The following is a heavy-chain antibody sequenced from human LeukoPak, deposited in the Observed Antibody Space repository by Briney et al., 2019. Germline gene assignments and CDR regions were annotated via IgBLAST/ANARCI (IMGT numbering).Heavy chain of an antibody. Sequence: SETLSLTCTVSGGSISNYYWSWIRQPAGKGLEWIGRIYTSGSTNYNPSLKSRVTMSVDTSKNQFSLKLSSVTAADTAVYYCAREPVTTLYYFDYWGQGTLVTVSS. J-gene: IGHJ4*02. CDR1: GGSISNYY. V-gene: IGHV4-4*07. CDR2: IYTSGST. D-gene: IGHD4-11*01. CDR3: AREPVTTLYYFDY.